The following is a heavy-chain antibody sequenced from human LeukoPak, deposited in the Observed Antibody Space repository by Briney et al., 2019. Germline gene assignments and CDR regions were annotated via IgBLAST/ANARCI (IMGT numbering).Heavy chain of an antibody. Sequence: GGSLRLSCAASRFTFGNYWMSWVHQPPGKGLEWVANINQGGSEKYYLNSVKGRFTISRDNAKNSLYLQMKSLRADDTAIYYCVRDGSGYDYWGQGTLVTVSS. V-gene: IGHV3-7*05. CDR3: VRDGSGYDY. D-gene: IGHD3-22*01. CDR2: INQGGSEK. J-gene: IGHJ4*02. CDR1: RFTFGNYW.